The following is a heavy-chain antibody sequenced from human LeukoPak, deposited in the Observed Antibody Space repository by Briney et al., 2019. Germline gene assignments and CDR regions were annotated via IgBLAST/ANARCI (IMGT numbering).Heavy chain of an antibody. CDR3: AKAGIAVAGPLSYFDY. Sequence: GGSLRLSCAASGFTFSSYGMHWVRQAPGKGLEWVAVISYDGSNKYYADSVKGRFTISRDNSKNTLYLQINSLRAEDTAVYYCAKAGIAVAGPLSYFDYWGQGTLVTVSS. CDR2: ISYDGSNK. J-gene: IGHJ4*02. V-gene: IGHV3-30*18. D-gene: IGHD6-19*01. CDR1: GFTFSSYG.